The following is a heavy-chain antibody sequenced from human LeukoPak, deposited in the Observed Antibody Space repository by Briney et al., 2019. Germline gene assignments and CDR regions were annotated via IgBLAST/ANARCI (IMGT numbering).Heavy chain of an antibody. D-gene: IGHD1-26*01. CDR3: AKVRGGRSGSYFDY. CDR1: GHTFTSYG. V-gene: IGHV1-18*01. CDR2: ISAYNGNT. Sequence: ASVKVSCKASGHTFTSYGISWVRQAPGQGLVWMVWISAYNGNTNYAQKLQGRVTMTTDTSTSTAYMELRSLRSDETAVYYCAKVRGGRSGSYFDYWGQGTLVTVSS. J-gene: IGHJ4*02.